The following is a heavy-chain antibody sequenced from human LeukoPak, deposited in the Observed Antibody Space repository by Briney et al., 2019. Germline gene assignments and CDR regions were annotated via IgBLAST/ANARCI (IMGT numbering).Heavy chain of an antibody. V-gene: IGHV4-39*01. CDR3: AGRVGATIWTGLHF. Sequence: SETLSLTCTVSGVSISGGTFYWGWVRQPPGQGLEWIGSIHFNGNTYYNPSLKSPVTISVDMPKNQFSLNLSSVTVADTAVYYCAGRVGATIWTGLHFWGQGILVTVSS. CDR2: IHFNGNT. CDR1: GVSISGGTFY. J-gene: IGHJ4*02. D-gene: IGHD1-26*01.